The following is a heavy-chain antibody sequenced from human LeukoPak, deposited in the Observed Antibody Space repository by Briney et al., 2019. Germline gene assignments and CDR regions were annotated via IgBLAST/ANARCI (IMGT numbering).Heavy chain of an antibody. CDR2: IYPGDSDT. J-gene: IGHJ5*01. Sequence: GESLKISCKDSGYSFIIYWIAWVRQMPGKGLEWMGTIYPGDSDTRYNPSFQGQATISADKSISTAYLQWSSLKASDTAIYYCARQRDSGDFDSWGQGTLVTVSS. V-gene: IGHV5-51*01. D-gene: IGHD4-17*01. CDR1: GYSFIIYW. CDR3: ARQRDSGDFDS.